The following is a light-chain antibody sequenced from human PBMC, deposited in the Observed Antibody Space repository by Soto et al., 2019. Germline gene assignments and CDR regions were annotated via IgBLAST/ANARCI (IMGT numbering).Light chain of an antibody. Sequence: EIVMTQSPVTLSVSPGERATLSCRASQFVSSNLAWYQQKPVQAPRLLIYGASTRATGIPARFSGSGSGTEFTLTISNLQSEDFAVYFCQQYHNWPPITFGQGTRLEIK. V-gene: IGKV3D-15*01. CDR3: QQYHNWPPIT. CDR1: QFVSSN. J-gene: IGKJ5*01. CDR2: GAS.